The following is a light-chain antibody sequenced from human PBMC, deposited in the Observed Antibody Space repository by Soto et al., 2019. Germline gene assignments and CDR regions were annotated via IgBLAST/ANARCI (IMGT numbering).Light chain of an antibody. CDR3: QQIYSAPLT. Sequence: DIQMTQSPSSLFASVGDSVTITCRASQTITTYLNWYRQKPGKAPKLLIYAASSLQSGVPSRFSGSGSETEFTLTISSLQPEDFAPYFCQQIYSAPLTLGGGTKVEIK. CDR2: AAS. V-gene: IGKV1-39*01. CDR1: QTITTY. J-gene: IGKJ4*01.